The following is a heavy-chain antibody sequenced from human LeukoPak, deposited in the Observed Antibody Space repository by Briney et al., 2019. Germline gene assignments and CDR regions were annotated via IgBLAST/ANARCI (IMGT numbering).Heavy chain of an antibody. V-gene: IGHV4-30-4*01. Sequence: SEALSLTCTVSGGSISSGDYYWSWIRQPPGKGLEWIGYIYYSGSTYYNPSLKSRVTISVDTSKNQFSLKLSSVTAADTAVYYCARGDGDYGSFDYWGQGTLVTVSS. CDR3: ARGDGDYGSFDY. CDR2: IYYSGST. J-gene: IGHJ4*02. D-gene: IGHD4-17*01. CDR1: GGSISSGDYY.